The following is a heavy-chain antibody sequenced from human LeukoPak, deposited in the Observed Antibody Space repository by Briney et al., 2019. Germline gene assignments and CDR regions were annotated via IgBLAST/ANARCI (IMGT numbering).Heavy chain of an antibody. Sequence: SVKVSCKASGGTFSSYAISWVRQAPGQGLEWMGGIIPIFGTANYAQKFQGRVTITADKSTSTAYMELSSLRSEDTAVYYCARIPQNVVVTAEHFDYWGQGTLVTVSS. CDR3: ARIPQNVVVTAEHFDY. CDR1: GGTFSSYA. V-gene: IGHV1-69*06. J-gene: IGHJ4*02. CDR2: IIPIFGTA. D-gene: IGHD2-21*02.